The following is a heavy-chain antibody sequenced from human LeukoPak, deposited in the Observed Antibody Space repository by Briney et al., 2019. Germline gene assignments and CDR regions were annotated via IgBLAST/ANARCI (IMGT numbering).Heavy chain of an antibody. D-gene: IGHD3-3*01. CDR2: ISSSSSYI. Sequence: GGSLRLSCAASGFTFSSYSMNWVRQAPGKGLEWVSSISSSSSYIYYADSVKGRFTISRDNSKNTLYLQMNSLRAEDTAVYYCAKDVWSGYSYYYYGMDVWGQGTTVTVSS. CDR3: AKDVWSGYSYYYYGMDV. CDR1: GFTFSSYS. J-gene: IGHJ6*02. V-gene: IGHV3-21*04.